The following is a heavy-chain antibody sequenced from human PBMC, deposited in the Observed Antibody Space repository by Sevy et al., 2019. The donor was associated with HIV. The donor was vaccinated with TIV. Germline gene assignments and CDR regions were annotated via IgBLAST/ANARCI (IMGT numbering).Heavy chain of an antibody. J-gene: IGHJ3*02. CDR3: AKDRVWELGDAFDI. CDR2: ISGSGGST. CDR1: GFTFSSYA. V-gene: IGHV3-23*01. D-gene: IGHD1-26*01. Sequence: GGSLRLSCAASGFTFSSYAMSWVRQAPGKGLEWVSGISGSGGSTNYADSVKGRFTIARDNSKNTLYLQMNSQRAEDTAVYYCAKDRVWELGDAFDIWGQGTMVTVSS.